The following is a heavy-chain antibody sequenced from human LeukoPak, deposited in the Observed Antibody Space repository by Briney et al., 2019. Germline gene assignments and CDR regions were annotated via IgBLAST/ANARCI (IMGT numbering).Heavy chain of an antibody. CDR2: IYHSGST. CDR1: GGSISSSNW. CDR3: ARSYSGSPYYYYYYMDV. Sequence: SETLSLTCAVSGGSISSSNWWSWVRQPPGKGLEWIGEIYHSGSTNYNPSLKSRVTISVDKSKNQFSLKLSSVTAADTAVYYCARSYSGSPYYYYYYMDVWGKGTTVTVSS. D-gene: IGHD1-26*01. V-gene: IGHV4-4*02. J-gene: IGHJ6*03.